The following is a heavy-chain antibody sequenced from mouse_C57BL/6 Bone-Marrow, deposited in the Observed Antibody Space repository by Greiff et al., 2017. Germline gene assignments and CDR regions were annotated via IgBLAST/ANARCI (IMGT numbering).Heavy chain of an antibody. J-gene: IGHJ1*03. V-gene: IGHV1-59*01. CDR3: ARPHYYGSSYWYFDV. D-gene: IGHD1-1*01. Sequence: VQLQQPGAELVRPGTSVKLSCKASGYTFTSYWMHWVKQRPGQGLEWIGVIDPSDSYTNYNQKFKGKATLTVDTSSSTAYMQLSSLTSEDSAVYYCARPHYYGSSYWYFDVWGTGTTVTVSS. CDR2: IDPSDSYT. CDR1: GYTFTSYW.